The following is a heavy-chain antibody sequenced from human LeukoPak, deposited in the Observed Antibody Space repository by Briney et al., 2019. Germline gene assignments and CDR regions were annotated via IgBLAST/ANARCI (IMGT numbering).Heavy chain of an antibody. CDR2: IYYGGST. J-gene: IGHJ3*02. CDR1: GGSVSSGSYY. CDR3: ARGRDGYKSAFDI. V-gene: IGHV4-61*03. D-gene: IGHD5-24*01. Sequence: SETVSLTCTVSGGSVSSGSYYWSWIRQPPGKGLEWIGYIYYGGSTNYNPSPKSRVTIPVDTSKNHFSLNLNSVTAADTAVYYCARGRDGYKSAFDIWGQGTMVTVSS.